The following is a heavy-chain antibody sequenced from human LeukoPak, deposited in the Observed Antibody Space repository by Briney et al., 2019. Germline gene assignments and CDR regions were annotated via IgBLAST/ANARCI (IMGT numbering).Heavy chain of an antibody. V-gene: IGHV3-11*04. J-gene: IGHJ3*02. D-gene: IGHD5/OR15-5a*01. CDR1: GFTFSDYY. CDR2: ISSSSSTI. Sequence: GGSLRLSCAASGFTFSDYYMSWIRQAPGKGLEWVSYISSSSSTIYYADSVKGRFTISRDNAKNSLYLQMNSLRAEDTAVYYCARDSVWDAFDIWGQGTMVTVSS. CDR3: ARDSVWDAFDI.